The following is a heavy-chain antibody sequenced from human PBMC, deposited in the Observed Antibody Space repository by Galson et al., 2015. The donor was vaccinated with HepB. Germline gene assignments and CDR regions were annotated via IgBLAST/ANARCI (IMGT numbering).Heavy chain of an antibody. CDR3: ARAYSSSWFFDY. CDR1: EYIFTNYW. V-gene: IGHV5-51*01. D-gene: IGHD6-13*01. Sequence: QSGAEVKKPGESLEISCKGSEYIFTNYWIGWVRQMPGEGLEWMAIIYPGDSDTRYSPSFQGQVTISADKSISTAYLQWSSLKASDTAVYYCARAYSSSWFFDYWGQGTLVTVSS. CDR2: IYPGDSDT. J-gene: IGHJ4*02.